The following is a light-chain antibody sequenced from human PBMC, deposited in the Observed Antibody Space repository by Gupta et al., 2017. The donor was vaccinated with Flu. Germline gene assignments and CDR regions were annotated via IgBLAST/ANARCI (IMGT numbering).Light chain of an antibody. CDR3: SSYTSTDTFYV. V-gene: IGLV2-14*03. Sequence: QSALTQPASVSGSPGQSITISCAGTSSDVGRSDSVSWYQQHPGEAPKLIIYDVSSRPSGVSSRFSGSKSGNTASLTISGLGAEDESNYYCSSYTSTDTFYVFGTGTKVTVL. CDR1: SSDVGRSDS. J-gene: IGLJ1*01. CDR2: DVS.